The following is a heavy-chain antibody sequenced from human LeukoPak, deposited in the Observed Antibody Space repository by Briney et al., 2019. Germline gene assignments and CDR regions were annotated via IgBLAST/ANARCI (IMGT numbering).Heavy chain of an antibody. V-gene: IGHV3-21*01. Sequence: PGGSLRLSCAASGFTFSTNTMDWVRQAPGKGLEWVSSISSNSADIYYADSVRGRFTISRDNVKKSLYLQMNSLRAEDTAVYYCARGVAAAGTPLTPFDYWGQGTRVTVSS. J-gene: IGHJ4*02. CDR3: ARGVAAAGTPLTPFDY. CDR2: ISSNSADI. D-gene: IGHD6-13*01. CDR1: GFTFSTNT.